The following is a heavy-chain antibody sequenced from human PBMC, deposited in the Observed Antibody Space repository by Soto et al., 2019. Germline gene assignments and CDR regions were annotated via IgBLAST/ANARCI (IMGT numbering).Heavy chain of an antibody. CDR1: GFTVSSNY. CDR2: IYSGGST. J-gene: IGHJ6*01. V-gene: IGHV3-53*01. Sequence: EVQLVESGGGLIQPGGSLRLSCAASGFTVSSNYMSWVRQAPGKGLEWVSVIYSGGSTYYADSVKGRFTISRDNSKNTLYLQMNRLGGEDKAVYYCGAYGIDVLGQGTTVTVSS. CDR3: GAYGIDV.